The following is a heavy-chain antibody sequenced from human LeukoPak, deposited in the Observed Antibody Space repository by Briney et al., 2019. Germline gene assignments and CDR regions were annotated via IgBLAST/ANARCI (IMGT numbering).Heavy chain of an antibody. V-gene: IGHV4-61*02. CDR3: ARVRHYYDSSGSRNWFDP. CDR2: IYTSGST. CDR1: GGSISSGSYY. Sequence: SQTLSLTXTVSGGSISSGSYYWSWIRQPAGKGLEWIGRIYTSGSTNYNPSLKSRVTISVDTSKNQFSLKLSSVTAADTAVYYCARVRHYYDSSGSRNWFDPWGQGTLVTVSS. D-gene: IGHD3-22*01. J-gene: IGHJ5*02.